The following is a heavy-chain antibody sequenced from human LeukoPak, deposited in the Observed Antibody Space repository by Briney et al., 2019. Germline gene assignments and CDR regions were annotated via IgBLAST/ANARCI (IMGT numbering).Heavy chain of an antibody. CDR2: ISSSGSII. D-gene: IGHD6-13*01. CDR3: ARDHVIAAAAY. V-gene: IGHV3-11*04. CDR1: GFTFRDYN. J-gene: IGHJ4*02. Sequence: TGGSLRLSCAASGFTFRDYNMNWIRQAPGKGLEWVSYISSSGSIIYYGDSVKGRFTISRDNAKNAVYLKMNSLRAEDTAVYYCARDHVIAAAAYWGQGTLVTVSS.